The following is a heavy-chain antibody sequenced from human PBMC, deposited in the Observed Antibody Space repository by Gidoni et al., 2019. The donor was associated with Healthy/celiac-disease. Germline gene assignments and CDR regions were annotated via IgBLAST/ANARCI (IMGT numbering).Heavy chain of an antibody. Sequence: EVQLVESGGGLVKPGGSLRLSCAASGFTFSNAWMSWVRQAPGKGLEWVGRIKSKTDGGTTDYAAPVKGRFTISRDDSKNTLYLQMNSLKTEDTAVYYCTASYDSTPVGDYWGQGTLVTVSS. CDR1: GFTFSNAW. CDR3: TASYDSTPVGDY. V-gene: IGHV3-15*01. D-gene: IGHD3-22*01. J-gene: IGHJ4*02. CDR2: IKSKTDGGTT.